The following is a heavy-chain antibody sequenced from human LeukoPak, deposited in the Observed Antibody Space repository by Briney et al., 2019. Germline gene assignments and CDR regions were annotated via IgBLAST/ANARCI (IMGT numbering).Heavy chain of an antibody. CDR1: GGSISSNSHY. Sequence: SETLSLTCTVSGGSISSNSHYWAWIRQPPGKGLEWIGSIHYSGSTFYSPSLKSRVTISVDTSKDQFSLILTSVTASDTAVYYCAREEASVGDYWGQGILVTVSS. J-gene: IGHJ4*02. D-gene: IGHD2-21*01. V-gene: IGHV4-39*01. CDR3: AREEASVGDY. CDR2: IHYSGST.